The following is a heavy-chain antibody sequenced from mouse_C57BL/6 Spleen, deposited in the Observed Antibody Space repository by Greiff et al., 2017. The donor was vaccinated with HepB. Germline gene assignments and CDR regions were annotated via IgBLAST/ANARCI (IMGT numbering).Heavy chain of an antibody. Sequence: GGGLVQPKGSLKLSCAASGFSFNTYAMNWVRQAPGKGLEWVARIRSKSNNYATYYADSVKDRFTISRDDSESMLYLQMNNLKTEDTAMYYCVRPPYYYGSSPWFAYGGQGTLVTVSA. CDR1: GFSFNTYA. D-gene: IGHD1-1*01. CDR3: VRPPYYYGSSPWFAY. V-gene: IGHV10-1*01. CDR2: IRSKSNNYAT. J-gene: IGHJ3*01.